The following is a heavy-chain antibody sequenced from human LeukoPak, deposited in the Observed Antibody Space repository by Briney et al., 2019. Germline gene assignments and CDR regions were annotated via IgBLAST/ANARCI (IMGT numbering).Heavy chain of an antibody. CDR2: ISGGSDDI. CDR1: GFSFSTST. Sequence: GGSLRLSCAASGFSFSTSTMNWIRPAPGKGLEWVSSISGGSDDIHYADSVKGRFTISRDNAKNSVYLQMNSLRAEDTALYYCVTIPNNAGSPNWFDPWGQGTLVTVSS. V-gene: IGHV3-21*01. D-gene: IGHD2-21*01. CDR3: VTIPNNAGSPNWFDP. J-gene: IGHJ5*02.